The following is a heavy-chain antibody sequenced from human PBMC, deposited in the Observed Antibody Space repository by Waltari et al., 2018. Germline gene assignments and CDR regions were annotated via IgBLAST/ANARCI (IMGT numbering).Heavy chain of an antibody. Sequence: QVQLVESGGDLVKPGGSLRLPCVASGFTFGDYYMTWIRQAPGRGLEWVSYISGSADNVYYADSVKGRFTISRDNTKNSLYLQLNDVRSEDTALYYCARRIETSGALGYWGQGTLVTVSS. CDR2: ISGSADNV. J-gene: IGHJ4*02. V-gene: IGHV3-11*01. CDR1: GFTFGDYY. D-gene: IGHD7-27*01. CDR3: ARRIETSGALGY.